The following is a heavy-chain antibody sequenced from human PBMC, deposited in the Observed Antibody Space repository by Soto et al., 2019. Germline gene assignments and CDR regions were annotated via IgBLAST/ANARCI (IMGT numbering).Heavy chain of an antibody. CDR1: GFTFSNYG. V-gene: IGHV3-30*18. D-gene: IGHD5-18*01. Sequence: QVQLVESGGAVVQPGRALRLSCAASGFTFSNYGMHWARQAPGKGLEWVARISSDGSNKYYADSLKGRFTISRDNSKNTLYLQMNSLRAEDTAVYYCAKYGYTYGSADFWGQGTLVTVSS. CDR3: AKYGYTYGSADF. CDR2: ISSDGSNK. J-gene: IGHJ4*02.